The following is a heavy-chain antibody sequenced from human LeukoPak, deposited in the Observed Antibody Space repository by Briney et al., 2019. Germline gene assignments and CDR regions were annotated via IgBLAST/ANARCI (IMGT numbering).Heavy chain of an antibody. CDR1: GYTFTGYY. Sequence: GASVKVSCKASGYTFTGYYMHWVRQAPGQGLEWMGIINPSGGSTSYAQKFQGRVTMTRDTSTSTVYMELSSLRSEDTAVYYCARGHYYDSSGYYWAFDYWGQGTLVTVSS. CDR3: ARGHYYDSSGYYWAFDY. CDR2: INPSGGST. J-gene: IGHJ4*02. V-gene: IGHV1-46*01. D-gene: IGHD3-22*01.